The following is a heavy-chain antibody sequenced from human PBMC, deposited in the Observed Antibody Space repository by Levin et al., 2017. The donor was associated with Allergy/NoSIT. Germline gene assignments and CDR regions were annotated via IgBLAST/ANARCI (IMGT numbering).Heavy chain of an antibody. CDR1: GFTFSSYE. J-gene: IGHJ6*02. CDR2: ISTSGSTI. D-gene: IGHD5/OR15-5a*01. V-gene: IGHV3-48*03. Sequence: PGESLKISCVASGFTFSSYEMNWVRQAPGKGLEWVSYISTSGSTIYYADSVKGRFTISRDNAKNSLYLQMNSLRAEDTAVYYCSLIPSTIRTYYYYSMDVWGQGTTVTVSS. CDR3: SLIPSTIRTYYYYSMDV.